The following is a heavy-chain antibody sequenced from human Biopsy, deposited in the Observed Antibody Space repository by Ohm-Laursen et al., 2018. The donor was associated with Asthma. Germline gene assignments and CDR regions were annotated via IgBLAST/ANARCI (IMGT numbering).Heavy chain of an antibody. Sequence: TLSLTCTVSCGSISSGAYYWSWVRQPPGKGLEWIGYIYYIGSTYYNPSLKSRVAISLDTSKNQFSLKLSSVTAADTAVYFCARRGGVRRYFDYWGQGTLVTASS. CDR1: CGSISSGAYY. D-gene: IGHD3-16*01. J-gene: IGHJ4*02. CDR3: ARRGGVRRYFDY. CDR2: IYYIGST. V-gene: IGHV4-30-4*01.